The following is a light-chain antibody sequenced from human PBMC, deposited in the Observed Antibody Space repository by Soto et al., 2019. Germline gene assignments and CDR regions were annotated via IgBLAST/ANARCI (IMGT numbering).Light chain of an antibody. V-gene: IGKV3-20*01. CDR1: ESVTDNQ. J-gene: IGKJ1*01. Sequence: EIVLTQSPGTLSLSPGERATLSCRSSESVTDNQFAWYQQKPGQGPRLLIYAISTRATGVPDRFSGSGSGTDFTLTISRLEPEDFAMYYCQQYGTSRWTFAQGTKVE. CDR2: AIS. CDR3: QQYGTSRWT.